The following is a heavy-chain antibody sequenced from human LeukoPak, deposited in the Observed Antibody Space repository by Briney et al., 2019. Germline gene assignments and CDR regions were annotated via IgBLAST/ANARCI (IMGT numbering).Heavy chain of an antibody. CDR1: GFTFSSYA. V-gene: IGHV3-30-3*01. CDR2: ISYDGSNK. J-gene: IGHJ4*02. Sequence: PGRSLRLSCAASGFTFSSYAMHWVRQAPGKGLEWVAVISYDGSNKYYADSVKGRFTISRDNSKNTLYLQMNSLRAEDTAMYYCARDTTQYYYDSSGYSSYFDYWGQGTLVTVSS. D-gene: IGHD3-22*01. CDR3: ARDTTQYYYDSSGYSSYFDY.